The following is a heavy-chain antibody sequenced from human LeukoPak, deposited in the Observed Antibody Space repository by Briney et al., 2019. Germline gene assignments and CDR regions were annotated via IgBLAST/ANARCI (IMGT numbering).Heavy chain of an antibody. J-gene: IGHJ4*02. Sequence: SGGSLRLSCAASGFTFDDYGMSWVRQAPGKGLEWVSGINWNGGSTGYADSVKGRSTISRDNSKNTLYLQMNSLRAEDTAVYYCAKRGGSWATFDYWGQGTLVTVSS. CDR3: AKRGGSWATFDY. CDR2: INWNGGST. V-gene: IGHV3-20*04. D-gene: IGHD6-13*01. CDR1: GFTFDDYG.